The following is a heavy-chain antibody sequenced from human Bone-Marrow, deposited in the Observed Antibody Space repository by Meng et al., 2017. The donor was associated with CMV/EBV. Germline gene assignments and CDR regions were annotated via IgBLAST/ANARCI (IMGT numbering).Heavy chain of an antibody. D-gene: IGHD6-6*01. CDR2: IYSGGSST. V-gene: IGHV3-23*03. Sequence: GESLKISCAASGFTFSSYAMSWVRQAPGKGLEWVSVIYSGGSSTYYADSVKGRFTISRDNSKNTLYLQMNSLRAGDTAVYYCAKDTRTGGVALRPTGYGMDVWGQGTTVTVSS. CDR1: GFTFSSYA. J-gene: IGHJ6*02. CDR3: AKDTRTGGVALRPTGYGMDV.